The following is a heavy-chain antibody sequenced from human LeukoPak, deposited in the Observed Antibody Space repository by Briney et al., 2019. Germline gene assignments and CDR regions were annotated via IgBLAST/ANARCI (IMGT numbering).Heavy chain of an antibody. V-gene: IGHV3-21*01. Sequence: GGSLRLSCAASGFTFSTYSMTWVRQAPGKGLEWVSSISSSGSYIYYADSVKGRFTISRDNAKNSLDLRMNSLGADDTAVYYCARRDGSDDAFDVWGQGTMVTASS. CDR3: ARRDGSDDAFDV. CDR1: GFTFSTYS. J-gene: IGHJ3*01. D-gene: IGHD5-24*01. CDR2: ISSSGSYI.